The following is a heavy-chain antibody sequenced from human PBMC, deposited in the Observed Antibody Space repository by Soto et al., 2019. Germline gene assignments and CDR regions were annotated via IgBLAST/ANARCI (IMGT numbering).Heavy chain of an antibody. D-gene: IGHD3-22*01. Sequence: QVQLVQSGAEVKKPGSSVKVSCKASGDTFSSHSSHVISWVRQAPGQGLEWVGGISPMSGTANYAQKLQGRVTITADEATKTAYMELIRLRSEDTAVYYGARVSGSSGYMNLDEWGQVTLVTVSS. CDR2: ISPMSGTA. V-gene: IGHV1-69*01. CDR1: GDTFSSHSSHV. J-gene: IGHJ4*02. CDR3: ARVSGSSGYMNLDE.